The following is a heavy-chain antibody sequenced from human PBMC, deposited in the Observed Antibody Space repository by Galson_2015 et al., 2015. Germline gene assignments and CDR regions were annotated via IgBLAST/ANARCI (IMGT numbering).Heavy chain of an antibody. J-gene: IGHJ3*02. CDR3: ARETFAHYDYIWGSYRGAFDI. V-gene: IGHV4-39*07. CDR2: INHSGST. CDR1: GGSISSSSYY. D-gene: IGHD3-16*02. Sequence: ETLSLTCTVSGGSISSSSYYWGWIRQPPGKGLEWIGEINHSGSTNYNPSLKSRVTISVDTSKNQFSLKLSSVTAADTAVYYCARETFAHYDYIWGSYRGAFDIWGQGTMVTVSS.